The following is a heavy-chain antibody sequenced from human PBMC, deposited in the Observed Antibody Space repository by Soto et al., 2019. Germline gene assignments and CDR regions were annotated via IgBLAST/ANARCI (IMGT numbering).Heavy chain of an antibody. J-gene: IGHJ5*02. CDR1: GFTLSSYW. CDR2: IDSDGTST. V-gene: IGHV3-74*01. CDR3: ARVGGYNWFDT. Sequence: EVQLVESGGGLVQPGGSLRLSCAGSGFTLSSYWLHWVRKVPGRGLRWVSRIDSDGTSTNYADSVKGRFTIARDNAKNTLYLQMNSLRAEDTGVYYCARVGGYNWFDTWGQGTLVTVSS.